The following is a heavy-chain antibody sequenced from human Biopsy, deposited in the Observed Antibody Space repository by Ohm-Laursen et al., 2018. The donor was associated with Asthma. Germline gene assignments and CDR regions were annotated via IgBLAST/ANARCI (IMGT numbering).Heavy chain of an antibody. Sequence: SETPSLTCSLSSGSGGYMRSGNYYWGWIRQPPGKGLEWIGSIYYSGTTYYNPSLGSRVTVSADTSKNQFSLKLTSVTAADTAVYYCVRGSSSWHHGPFHYYYGLDVWGQGTTATVSS. D-gene: IGHD6-13*01. CDR3: VRGSSSWHHGPFHYYYGLDV. CDR2: IYYSGTT. CDR1: SGSGGYMRSGNYY. V-gene: IGHV4-39*01. J-gene: IGHJ6*02.